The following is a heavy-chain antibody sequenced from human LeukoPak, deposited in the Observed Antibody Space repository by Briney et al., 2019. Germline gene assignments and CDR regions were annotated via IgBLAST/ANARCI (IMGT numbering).Heavy chain of an antibody. CDR2: IKQDGSEK. Sequence: GGSLRLSCAASGFTFSSYWMSWVRQAPGKGLEWVANIKQDGSEKYYVDSVKGRSTISRDNAKNSLYPQMNSLRAEDTAVYYCARDGSVLRFLEWLPHYYMDVWGKGTTVTVSS. D-gene: IGHD3-3*01. CDR3: ARDGSVLRFLEWLPHYYMDV. CDR1: GFTFSSYW. J-gene: IGHJ6*03. V-gene: IGHV3-7*01.